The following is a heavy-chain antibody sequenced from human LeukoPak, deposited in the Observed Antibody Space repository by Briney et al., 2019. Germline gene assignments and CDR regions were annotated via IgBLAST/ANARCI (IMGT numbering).Heavy chain of an antibody. D-gene: IGHD3-10*01. J-gene: IGHJ5*02. CDR2: ISAYNGNT. Sequence: ASVKVSCKASGYTFTSYGISWVRQAPGQGLEWMGWISAYNGNTNYAQKLQGRVTMTTDTSTSTAHMELRSLRSDDTAVYYCARLTPPTRAFSGSTKFGPWGQGTLVTVSS. CDR1: GYTFTSYG. CDR3: ARLTPPTRAFSGSTKFGP. V-gene: IGHV1-18*01.